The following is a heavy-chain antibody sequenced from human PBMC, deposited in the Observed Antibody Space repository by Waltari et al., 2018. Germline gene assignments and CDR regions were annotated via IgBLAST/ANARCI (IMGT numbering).Heavy chain of an antibody. V-gene: IGHV4-59*11. CDR2: IYYSGST. CDR1: GGSISSHY. D-gene: IGHD3-10*01. CDR3: ARGLDYYGSGRALGV. J-gene: IGHJ3*01. Sequence: QVQLQESGPGLVKPSETLSLTCTVSGGSISSHYWSWIRQPPGKGLEWIGYIYYSGSTNHTPSLKSRVTISVDTSKNQFSLKLSSVTAADTAVYYCARGLDYYGSGRALGVWGQGTMVTVSS.